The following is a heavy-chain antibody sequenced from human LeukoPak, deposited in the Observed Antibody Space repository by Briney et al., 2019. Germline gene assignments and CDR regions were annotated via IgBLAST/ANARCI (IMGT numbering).Heavy chain of an antibody. CDR3: ARGFALIPAGVSDY. D-gene: IGHD2-2*01. Sequence: GGSLRLSCAASGFTFSNYWMHWVRQAPGKGLVWVSRIKTDGSSTTYADSVKGRFAMSRDNAKNTLYLQMSSLRAEDTAVYYCARGFALIPAGVSDYWGQGTLVTVSS. CDR2: IKTDGSST. J-gene: IGHJ4*02. V-gene: IGHV3-74*03. CDR1: GFTFSNYW.